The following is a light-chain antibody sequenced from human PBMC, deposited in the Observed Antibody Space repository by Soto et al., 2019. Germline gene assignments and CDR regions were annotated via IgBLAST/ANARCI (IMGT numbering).Light chain of an antibody. V-gene: IGLV1-47*02. CDR2: NNN. CDR3: AAWDDSLSGLYV. CDR1: SSNIGTNA. J-gene: IGLJ1*01. Sequence: QSVLTQPPSASGTPGQRVTISCSGGSSNIGTNAVNWYQQLPGTAPKLLIYNNNQRPSGVPDRFSGSKSGTSASLAISGLRSEDEADYYCAAWDDSLSGLYVFGTGTKVTVL.